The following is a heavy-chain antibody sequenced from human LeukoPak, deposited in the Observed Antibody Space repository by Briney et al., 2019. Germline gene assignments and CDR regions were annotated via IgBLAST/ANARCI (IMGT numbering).Heavy chain of an antibody. CDR1: GGSISSYY. J-gene: IGHJ4*02. CDR2: IYYSGST. D-gene: IGHD5-18*01. V-gene: IGHV4-59*01. CDR3: ARGRGDTAMVLDY. Sequence: KPSETLSLTCTVSGGSISSYYWSWIRQPPGKGLEWIGYIYYSGSTNYNPSLKSRVTISVDTSKNQFSLKLSSVTAADTAVYYCARGRGDTAMVLDYWGQGTLVTVSS.